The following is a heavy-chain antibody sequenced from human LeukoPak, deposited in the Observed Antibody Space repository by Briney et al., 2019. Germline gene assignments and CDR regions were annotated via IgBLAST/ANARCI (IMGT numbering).Heavy chain of an antibody. J-gene: IGHJ4*02. D-gene: IGHD3-9*01. CDR1: GFTFSSYG. CDR3: VKGLTLTPLDN. Sequence: PGRSLRLSCAASGFTFSSYGMHWVRQAPGKGLEWVAVIWYDGNNKYYADSVKGRFTISRDNSKNTLYLQMNSVRPEDTAVYSCVKGLTLTPLDNWGQGTLVTVSS. CDR2: IWYDGNNK. V-gene: IGHV3-33*06.